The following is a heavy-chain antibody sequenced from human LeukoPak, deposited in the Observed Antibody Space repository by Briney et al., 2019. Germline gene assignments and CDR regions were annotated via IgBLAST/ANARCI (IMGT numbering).Heavy chain of an antibody. Sequence: SGGSLRLSCAASGFTFNNACMSWVRQAPGKGLEWVGRIKSKTDGGTTDYAAPVKGRFTISRDDSKNTLYLQMNSLKTEDTAVYYCTTGLALYRSAPYIWGQGTLVTVSS. CDR2: IKSKTDGGTT. D-gene: IGHD6-19*01. CDR3: TTGLALYRSAPYI. CDR1: GFTFNNAC. J-gene: IGHJ4*02. V-gene: IGHV3-15*01.